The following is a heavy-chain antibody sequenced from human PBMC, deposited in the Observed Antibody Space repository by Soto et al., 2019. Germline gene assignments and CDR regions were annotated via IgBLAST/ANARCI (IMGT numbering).Heavy chain of an antibody. CDR3: TTDLHPRMGDIVVVPAPYYYYMDV. CDR1: GFTVNYYV. D-gene: IGHD2-2*01. CDR2: ISYDGSNR. J-gene: IGHJ6*03. V-gene: IGHV3-30*03. Sequence: GRSLRLSCEASGFTVNYYVMHWVRQAPGKGLEWVAAISYDGSNRYHADSVKGRFIISRDNSKNTLYLQMNSLKPEDTAVYYCTTDLHPRMGDIVVVPAPYYYYMDVWGQGTTVTVSS.